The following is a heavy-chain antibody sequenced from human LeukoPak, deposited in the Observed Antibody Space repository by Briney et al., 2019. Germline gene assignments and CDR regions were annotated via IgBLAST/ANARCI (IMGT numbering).Heavy chain of an antibody. CDR2: ISSSGSTI. J-gene: IGHJ3*01. V-gene: IGHV3-48*03. CDR3: ARDREPDAFDV. CDR1: GFSFSNYE. Sequence: GGSLRLSCAASGFSFSNYEMNWVRQAPGKGLEWVSYISSSGSTIYYTDSVKGRFTISRDNAKNSLYLQMNSLRAEDTAVYYCARDREPDAFDVWGQGTMVTVSS.